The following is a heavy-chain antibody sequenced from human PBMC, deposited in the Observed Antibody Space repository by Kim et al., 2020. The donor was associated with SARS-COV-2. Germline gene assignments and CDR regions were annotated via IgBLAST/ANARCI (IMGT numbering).Heavy chain of an antibody. J-gene: IGHJ4*02. CDR3: ARLRGGYNWGFDY. Sequence: YNPSLKSRVTISVDASKNQFSLIVTSVTAADTAVYYCARLRGGYNWGFDYWGQGTLVTVSS. D-gene: IGHD1-1*01. V-gene: IGHV4-59*08.